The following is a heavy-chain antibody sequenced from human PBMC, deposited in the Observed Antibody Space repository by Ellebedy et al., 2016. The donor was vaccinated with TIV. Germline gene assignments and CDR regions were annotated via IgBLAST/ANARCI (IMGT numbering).Heavy chain of an antibody. CDR1: GFSFRSYW. D-gene: IGHD4-17*01. CDR2: IYQDGTMI. CDR3: ARRGAYGDYAVQINSWFDP. V-gene: IGHV3-7*01. J-gene: IGHJ5*02. Sequence: GESLKISCEASGFSFRSYWMTWVRQAPGKGLEWVANIYQDGTMIHYLDSVKGRFTVSRDNAKNSLYLQMNSLRAEDPAVYFCARRGAYGDYAVQINSWFDPWGQGTLVTVSP.